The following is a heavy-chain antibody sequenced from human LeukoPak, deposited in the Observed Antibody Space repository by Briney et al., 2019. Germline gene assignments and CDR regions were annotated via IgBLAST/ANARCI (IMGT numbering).Heavy chain of an antibody. CDR3: ARGQLGSGYFDWLSAYYFDY. V-gene: IGHV1-46*01. D-gene: IGHD3-9*01. Sequence: ASVRVSCKASEYTFTSYYMHWVRQAPGQGLEWMGIINPSGGSTSYAQKFQGRVTMTRDTSTSTVYMELSSLRSEDTAVYYCARGQLGSGYFDWLSAYYFDYWGQGTLVTVSS. J-gene: IGHJ4*02. CDR2: INPSGGST. CDR1: EYTFTSYY.